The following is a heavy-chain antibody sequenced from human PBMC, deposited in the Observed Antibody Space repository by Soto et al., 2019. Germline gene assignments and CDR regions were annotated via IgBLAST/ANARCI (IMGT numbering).Heavy chain of an antibody. D-gene: IGHD6-25*01. CDR2: IWYDGSNK. V-gene: IGHV3-33*01. Sequence: GGSLRLSCAASGFTCSSYGMHWVRQAPGKGLEWVAVIWYDGSNKYYADSVKGRFTISRDNSKNTLYLQMNSLRAEDTAVYYCARRQAAHSYYYYYYGMDVWGQGTTVTVSS. J-gene: IGHJ6*02. CDR1: GFTCSSYG. CDR3: ARRQAAHSYYYYYYGMDV.